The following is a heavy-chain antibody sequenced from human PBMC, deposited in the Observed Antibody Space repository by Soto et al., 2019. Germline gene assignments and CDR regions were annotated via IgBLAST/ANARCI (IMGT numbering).Heavy chain of an antibody. CDR1: GLTFNTYS. Sequence: GGSLRLSCAAPGLTFNTYSMNWVRQAPGKGLEWVSSISSRSADIYYADSLKGRFTISRDNAKNSLYLQMNSLRAEDTAVYYCARDMYYDAGPDVWGQGTTVTVSS. D-gene: IGHD3-16*01. CDR2: ISSRSADI. J-gene: IGHJ6*02. CDR3: ARDMYYDAGPDV. V-gene: IGHV3-21*06.